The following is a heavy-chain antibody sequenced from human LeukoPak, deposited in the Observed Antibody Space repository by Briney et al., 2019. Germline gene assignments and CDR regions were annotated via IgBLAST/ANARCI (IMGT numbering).Heavy chain of an antibody. CDR2: ISSSSSYI. CDR3: ARDVTRSSGGY. D-gene: IGHD6-25*01. Sequence: GGSLRLSCAASGFTFSSYSMNWVRQAPGEGLEWVSSISSSSSYIYYADSVKGRFTISRDNAKNSLYLQMNSLRAEDTAVYYCARDVTRSSGGYWGQGTLVTVSS. J-gene: IGHJ4*02. CDR1: GFTFSSYS. V-gene: IGHV3-21*01.